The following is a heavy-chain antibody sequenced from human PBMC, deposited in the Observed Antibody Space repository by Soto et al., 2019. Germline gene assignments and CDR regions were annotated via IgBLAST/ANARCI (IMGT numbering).Heavy chain of an antibody. V-gene: IGHV3-64*01. J-gene: IGHJ4*02. CDR2: ISSNGGST. D-gene: IGHD5-12*01. Sequence: EVQLVESGGGLXXXXGXLXXSXAASGFTFRSYAMHWVRQAPGKGLEYVSDISSNGGSTYYANAVKGRFTISRDNSKNTLYLQMGSLRAEDMAVYYCARRGYSGYEIDYWGQGTLVTVSS. CDR3: ARRGYSGYEIDY. CDR1: GFTFRSYA.